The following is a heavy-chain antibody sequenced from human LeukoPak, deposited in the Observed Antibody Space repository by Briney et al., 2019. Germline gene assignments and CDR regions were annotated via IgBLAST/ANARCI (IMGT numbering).Heavy chain of an antibody. J-gene: IGHJ4*02. CDR2: IYTGGST. V-gene: IGHV3-66*01. D-gene: IGHD2-15*01. Sequence: GGSLRLSCAASGFTVSSNYMSWVRQAPGKGLEWVSVIYTGGSTYYADSVKGRFTISRDHSKNTLYLQMNSLRAEDTAVYYCASPVNGYCSGGSCYPGAYWGQGTLVTVSS. CDR1: GFTVSSNY. CDR3: ASPVNGYCSGGSCYPGAY.